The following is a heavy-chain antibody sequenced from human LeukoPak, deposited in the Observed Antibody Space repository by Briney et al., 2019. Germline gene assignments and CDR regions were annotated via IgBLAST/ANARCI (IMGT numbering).Heavy chain of an antibody. CDR1: GYSSTNYG. V-gene: IGHV1-69*06. CDR3: ARVGRIGELRFSY. Sequence: SVTVSCKASGYSSTNYGISWVRQAPGQGLEWMGGIIPIFGTANYAQKFQGRVTITADKSTSTVYMELSSLRSEDTAVYYCARVGRIGELRFSYWGQGTLVTVSS. J-gene: IGHJ4*02. CDR2: IIPIFGTA. D-gene: IGHD1-26*01.